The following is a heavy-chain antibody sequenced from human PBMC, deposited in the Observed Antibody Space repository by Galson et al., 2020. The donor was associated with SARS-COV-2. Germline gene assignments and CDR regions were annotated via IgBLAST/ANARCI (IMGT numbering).Heavy chain of an antibody. J-gene: IGHJ4*02. Sequence: KIGESLKISCAASGFTFSDYYMSWIRQAPGKGLEWLSYISSSSAYTNYADSVKGRLTISRDNTKNSLYLQMNSLRVEDTAVYYCARAGHSGSFYNYWGQGTLVTVSS. CDR1: GFTFSDYY. V-gene: IGHV3-11*06. CDR2: ISSSSAYT. CDR3: ARAGHSGSFYNY. D-gene: IGHD3-10*01.